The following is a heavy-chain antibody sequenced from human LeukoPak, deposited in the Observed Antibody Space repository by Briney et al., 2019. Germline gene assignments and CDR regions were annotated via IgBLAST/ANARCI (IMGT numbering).Heavy chain of an antibody. CDR3: AKLKAVVGATGPDY. CDR1: GFTFSSYA. V-gene: IGHV3-23*01. D-gene: IGHD1-26*01. J-gene: IGHJ4*02. Sequence: GGSLRLSCAASGFTFSSYAMSWVRQAPGKGLEWVSAISGSGGSTYYADSVKGRFTISRDNSKNTLYLQMNSLRAEDTAVYYCAKLKAVVGATGPDYWGQGTLVTVSS. CDR2: ISGSGGST.